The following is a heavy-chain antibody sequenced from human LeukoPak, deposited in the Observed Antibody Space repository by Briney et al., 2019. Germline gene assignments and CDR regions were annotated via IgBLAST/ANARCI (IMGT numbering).Heavy chain of an antibody. J-gene: IGHJ3*02. V-gene: IGHV3-23*01. D-gene: IGHD3/OR15-3a*01. CDR2: ISGGGGST. CDR3: ARAPIIIWAFDI. Sequence: GGSLRLSCAASGFSFSSFAMSWVRQAPGKGLEWVSAISGGGGSTYYADSVKGRFTISRDNSKNTVYLQMNSLRAEDTAVYYCARAPIIIWAFDIWSHGTMVTVSS. CDR1: GFSFSSFA.